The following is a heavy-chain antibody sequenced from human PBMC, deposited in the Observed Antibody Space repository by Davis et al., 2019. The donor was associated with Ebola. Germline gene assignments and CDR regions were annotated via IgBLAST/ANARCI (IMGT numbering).Heavy chain of an antibody. CDR1: GYTFTSYD. V-gene: IGHV1-8*01. CDR3: ARGTGMVLWFRELLSFDY. CDR2: MNPNSGNT. D-gene: IGHD3-10*01. J-gene: IGHJ4*02. Sequence: ASVKVSCKASGYTFTSYDINWVRQATGQGLEWMGWMNPNSGNTGYAQKFQGRVTMTRNTSISTAYMELSSLRSEDTAVYYCARGTGMVLWFRELLSFDYWGQGTPVTVSS.